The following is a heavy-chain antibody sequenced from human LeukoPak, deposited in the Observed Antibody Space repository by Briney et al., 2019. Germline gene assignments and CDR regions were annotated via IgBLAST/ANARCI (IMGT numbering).Heavy chain of an antibody. J-gene: IGHJ5*02. CDR2: ITSSSSYI. V-gene: IGHV3-21*04. CDR3: AKDESTNGVQRFDP. Sequence: GGSLRLSCAASGFTFSSYSMNWVRQAPGKGLEWVSSITSSSSYIYYADSVKGRFTISRDNSKNTLYLQMNSLRAEDTAVYYCAKDESTNGVQRFDPWGQGTPVTVSS. CDR1: GFTFSSYS. D-gene: IGHD2-8*01.